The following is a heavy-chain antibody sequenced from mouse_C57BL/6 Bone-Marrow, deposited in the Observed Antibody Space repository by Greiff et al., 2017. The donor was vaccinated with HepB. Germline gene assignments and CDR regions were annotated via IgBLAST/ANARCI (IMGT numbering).Heavy chain of an antibody. CDR2: IYPGSGST. Sequence: QVQLQQPGAELVKPGASVKMSCKASGYTFTSYWITWVKQRPGQGLEWIGDIYPGSGSTNYNEKFKSKATLTVDTSSSTAYMQLSSLTSEDSAVYYCARGIYYDCDAWYFDVWGTGTTVTVSS. CDR3: ARGIYYDCDAWYFDV. CDR1: GYTFTSYW. D-gene: IGHD2-4*01. V-gene: IGHV1-55*01. J-gene: IGHJ1*03.